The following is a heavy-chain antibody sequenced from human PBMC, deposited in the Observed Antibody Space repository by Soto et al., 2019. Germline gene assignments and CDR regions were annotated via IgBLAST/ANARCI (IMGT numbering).Heavy chain of an antibody. CDR2: ISSSGGST. V-gene: IGHV3-23*01. CDR3: ARAAAAGYSYATPWGPTNWFDP. D-gene: IGHD5-18*01. CDR1: GFTFSTYA. J-gene: IGHJ5*02. Sequence: GGSLRLSCVASGFTFSTYAMNWVRQAPGKGLEWVSSISSSGGSTYYADSVKGRFTISRDNFKNTTYLQMNSLRAEDTAVYYCARAAAAGYSYATPWGPTNWFDPWGQGTRGAVAS.